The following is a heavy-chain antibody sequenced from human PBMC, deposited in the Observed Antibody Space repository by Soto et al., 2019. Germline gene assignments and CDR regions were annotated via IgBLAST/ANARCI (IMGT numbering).Heavy chain of an antibody. CDR2: ISSSSSYI. CDR1: GFTFSSYS. Sequence: EVQLVESGGGLVKPGGSLRLSCAASGFTFSSYSMNWVRQAPGKGLEWVSSISSSSSYIYYADSVKGRFTISRDNAKNSLYLQMNSLRAEDTAVYYCARDAVGDIVVVVAASYDAFDIWGQGTMVTVSS. CDR3: ARDAVGDIVVVVAASYDAFDI. J-gene: IGHJ3*02. V-gene: IGHV3-21*01. D-gene: IGHD2-15*01.